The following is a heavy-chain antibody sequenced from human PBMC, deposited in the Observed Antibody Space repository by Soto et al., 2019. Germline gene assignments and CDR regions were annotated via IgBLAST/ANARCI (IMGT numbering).Heavy chain of an antibody. CDR2: IYNSGST. V-gene: IGHV4-39*02. CDR3: ARLSTISGVFSSTAPSFYFHN. Sequence: LSLTCSVSGDSISGSTYFWGWIRKPPGKGLEWIGVIYNSGSTYYNPSLESRVTISVDTSKNHFSLRLSSVTAADTAMYYCARLSTISGVFSSTAPSFYFHNWGQGTLDTASS. CDR1: GDSISGSTYF. D-gene: IGHD3-3*01. J-gene: IGHJ4*02.